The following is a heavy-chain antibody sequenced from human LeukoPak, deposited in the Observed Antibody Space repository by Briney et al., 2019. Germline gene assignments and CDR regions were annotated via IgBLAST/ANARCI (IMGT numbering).Heavy chain of an antibody. J-gene: IGHJ4*02. CDR3: ARETYYYDSRGYPYLDH. CDR1: GFTFSSYT. V-gene: IGHV3-30-3*01. CDR2: ISYDGSDK. Sequence: PGGSLRLSCAASGFTFSSYTMSWVRQAPGKGLDWVAFISYDGSDKYYADSVKGRFSISRDNSKNTLYVQMSSLRAEDTAVYYCARETYYYDSRGYPYLDHWGQGIPVTVSS. D-gene: IGHD3-22*01.